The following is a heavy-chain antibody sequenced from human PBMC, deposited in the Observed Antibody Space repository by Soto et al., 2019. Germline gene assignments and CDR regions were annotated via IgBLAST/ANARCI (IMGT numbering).Heavy chain of an antibody. V-gene: IGHV4-34*01. D-gene: IGHD5-12*01. CDR2: INHSGST. CDR1: GGSFSGYY. CDR3: ARAGSGYDPYYFDY. Sequence: SETLSLTCAVYGGSFSGYYWSWIRQPPGKGLEWIGEINHSGSTNYNPSLKSRVTISVDTSKNHFSLKLSSVTAADTAVYYCARAGSGYDPYYFDYWGQGTRVTVSS. J-gene: IGHJ4*02.